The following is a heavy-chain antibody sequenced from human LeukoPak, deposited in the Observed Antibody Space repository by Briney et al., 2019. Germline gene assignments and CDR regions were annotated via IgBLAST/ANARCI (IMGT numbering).Heavy chain of an antibody. J-gene: IGHJ4*02. D-gene: IGHD1-26*01. V-gene: IGHV4-59*08. Sequence: NPSETLSLTCTISSGSISSYYWSWIRQPSGKGLEWIGYVYQSGTTSYNPSLKRRVTMSADSSKNQFSLRMTSVTAADTAVYYCARHGGTLGYFDNWGQGTLVTVSS. CDR3: ARHGGTLGYFDN. CDR2: VYQSGTT. CDR1: SGSISSYY.